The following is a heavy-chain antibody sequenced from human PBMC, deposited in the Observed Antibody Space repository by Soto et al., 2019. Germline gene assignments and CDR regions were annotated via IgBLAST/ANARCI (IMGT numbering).Heavy chain of an antibody. CDR1: DNTIRGSNYI. J-gene: IGHJ3*02. CDR3: ARPPTANLDAFEI. V-gene: IGHV4-39*01. CDR2: IHDRGTT. Sequence: SGSLSPTYTTSDNTIRGSNYIGGWIRQPPGKGLEWIGSIHDRGTTYYSPSLRSRVTISADKSKNQFSLKLNSVTAADTAVYYCARPPTANLDAFEIWGQGTMVS. D-gene: IGHD2-21*02.